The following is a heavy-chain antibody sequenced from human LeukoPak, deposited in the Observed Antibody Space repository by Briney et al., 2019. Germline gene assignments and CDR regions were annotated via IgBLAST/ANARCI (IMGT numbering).Heavy chain of an antibody. CDR3: ARDLPVTMVRGVHHGMDV. V-gene: IGHV3-30-3*01. CDR2: ISYDGSNK. D-gene: IGHD3-10*01. J-gene: IGHJ6*02. CDR1: GFTFSSYA. Sequence: GGSLRLSCAASGFTFSSYAMHWVRQAPGKGLEWVAVISYDGSNKYYADSVKGRFTISRDNSKNTLYLQMSSLRAEDTAVYYCARDLPVTMVRGVHHGMDVWGQGTTVTVSS.